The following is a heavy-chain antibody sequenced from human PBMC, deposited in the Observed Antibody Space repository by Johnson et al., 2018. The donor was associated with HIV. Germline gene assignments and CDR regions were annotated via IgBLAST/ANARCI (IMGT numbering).Heavy chain of an antibody. D-gene: IGHD3-22*01. CDR3: ARGLPNYYDSSGVDAFDI. J-gene: IGHJ3*02. CDR2: IKEDGSEK. Sequence: VQLVESGGGLVPPGGSLRLSCAASGFTFSSYWMTWVRQAPGKGLEWVANIKEDGSEKYFLDSVKGRFTLSRDNAKNSLFLQMNSLRAEDTAMYYSARGLPNYYDSSGVDAFDIWGQGTMVTVSS. V-gene: IGHV3-7*01. CDR1: GFTFSSYW.